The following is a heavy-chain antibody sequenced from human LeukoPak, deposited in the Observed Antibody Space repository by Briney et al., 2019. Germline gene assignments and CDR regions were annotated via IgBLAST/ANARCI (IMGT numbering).Heavy chain of an antibody. CDR1: GYTLTELS. CDR3: ARGGGNHGTAVGGTLFYYYYYYMDV. Sequence: ASVKVSCKVSGYTLTELSMHWVRQAPGKGLEWMGGFDPEDGETIYAQKFQGRVTMTEDTSTDTAYMELRSLRSDDTAVYYCARGGGNHGTAVGGTLFYYYYYYMDVWGKGTTVTVSS. CDR2: FDPEDGET. D-gene: IGHD1-1*01. J-gene: IGHJ6*03. V-gene: IGHV1-24*01.